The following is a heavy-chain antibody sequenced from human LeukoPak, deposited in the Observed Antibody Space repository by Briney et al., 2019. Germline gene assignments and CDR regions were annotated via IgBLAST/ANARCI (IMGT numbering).Heavy chain of an antibody. V-gene: IGHV3-7*01. CDR1: GFAFSDSW. CDR2: IKGDGSAK. Sequence: PGGSLRLSCAASGFAFSDSWMTWIRQAPGKGLEWVAFIKGDGSAKKYVDSVKGRFTISRDNAKNSLFLQMNSLRAEDTAVYYCARESPPPSGSYYYYGMDVWGQGTTVTVSS. CDR3: ARESPPPSGSYYYYGMDV. J-gene: IGHJ6*02. D-gene: IGHD1-26*01.